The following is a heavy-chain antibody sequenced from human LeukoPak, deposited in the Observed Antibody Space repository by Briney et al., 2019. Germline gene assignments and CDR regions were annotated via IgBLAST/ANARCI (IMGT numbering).Heavy chain of an antibody. D-gene: IGHD2-21*02. Sequence: PGGSLRLSCAASGFTVSSNYMSWVRQAPGKGLEWVSVIYSGGSTYYADSVKGRFTISRDNSKNTLYLQMNSLRAEDTAVYYCARAGSYCGGDCLGAFDIWGQGTMVTVSS. CDR2: IYSGGST. J-gene: IGHJ3*02. CDR3: ARAGSYCGGDCLGAFDI. V-gene: IGHV3-53*01. CDR1: GFTVSSNY.